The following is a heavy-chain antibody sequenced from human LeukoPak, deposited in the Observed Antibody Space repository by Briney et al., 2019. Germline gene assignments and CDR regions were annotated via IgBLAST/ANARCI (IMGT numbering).Heavy chain of an antibody. Sequence: SETLSLTCAVYGGSFSGYYWSWIRQPPGKGLEWIGEINHSGSTNYNPSLKSRVTISVDTSKNQFSLKLSSVTAADTAVYYCARDKGRYSSGWYAFDIWGQGTMVTVS. J-gene: IGHJ3*02. V-gene: IGHV4-34*01. D-gene: IGHD6-19*01. CDR1: GGSFSGYY. CDR2: INHSGST. CDR3: ARDKGRYSSGWYAFDI.